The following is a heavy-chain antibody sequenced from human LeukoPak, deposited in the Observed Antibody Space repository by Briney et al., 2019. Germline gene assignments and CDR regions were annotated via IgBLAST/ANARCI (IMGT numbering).Heavy chain of an antibody. CDR3: ARDRNEDGYNMGY. CDR1: GGTFSSYA. V-gene: IGHV1-69*13. J-gene: IGHJ4*02. CDR2: IIPIFGTA. Sequence: SVKVSCKASGGTFSSYAISWMRQAPGQGLEWMGGIIPIFGTANYAQKFQGRVTITADESTSTAYMELSSLRSEDTAVYYCARDRNEDGYNMGYWGQGTLVTVSS. D-gene: IGHD5-24*01.